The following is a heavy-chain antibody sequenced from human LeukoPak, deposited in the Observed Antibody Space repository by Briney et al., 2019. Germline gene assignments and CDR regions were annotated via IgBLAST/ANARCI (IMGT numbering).Heavy chain of an antibody. J-gene: IGHJ4*02. CDR3: ARDWPTVIADY. D-gene: IGHD4-11*01. Sequence: ASVKVSCKTSGYTFTSHGISWVRHAPGQCLEWMGWISANNGDTKYAQRMQGRLTMTTDTSTSTAYMELRSLRSDDTAIYYCARDWPTVIADYWGQGTLVSVSS. CDR1: GYTFTSHG. V-gene: IGHV1-18*01. CDR2: ISANNGDT.